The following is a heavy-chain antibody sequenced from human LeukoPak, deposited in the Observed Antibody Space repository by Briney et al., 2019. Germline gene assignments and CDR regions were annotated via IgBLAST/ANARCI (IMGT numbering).Heavy chain of an antibody. J-gene: IGHJ5*02. V-gene: IGHV3-23*01. CDR3: AKGLTTFGGVIKTNWFDP. D-gene: IGHD3-16*02. CDR2: ISGSGGST. Sequence: GSLRLSCAASGFTFSSYAMSWVRQAPGKGLEWVSAISGSGGSTYYADSVKGRFTISRDNSKNTLYLQMNSLRAEDTAVYYCAKGLTTFGGVIKTNWFDPWGQGTLVTVSS. CDR1: GFTFSSYA.